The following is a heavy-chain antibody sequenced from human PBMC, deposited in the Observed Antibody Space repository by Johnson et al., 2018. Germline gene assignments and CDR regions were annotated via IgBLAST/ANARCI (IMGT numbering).Heavy chain of an antibody. J-gene: IGHJ6*03. V-gene: IGHV4-59*01. Sequence: QVQLQESGPGLVKPSETLSLTCTVSGGSISSYYWNWIRQPPGKGLEWIGYIYYSGSTNYNPPLKRRVTISVDTSKNQFSLKLSSVTAADTAGYSCARSGSRGYYYYMDVWGKGTTVTVSS. CDR2: IYYSGST. CDR1: GGSISSYY. D-gene: IGHD3-3*01. CDR3: ARSGSRGYYYYMDV.